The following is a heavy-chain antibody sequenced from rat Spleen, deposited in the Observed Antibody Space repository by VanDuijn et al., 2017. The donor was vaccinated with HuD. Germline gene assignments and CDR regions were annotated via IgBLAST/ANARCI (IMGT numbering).Heavy chain of an antibody. J-gene: IGHJ2*01. Sequence: EVQLVESDGGLVQPGRSLKLSCAASGFTFSDYYMAWVRQAPTKGLEWVATIGYDGGSTYYLDSVKGRFTISRDNAENTVYLQMNSLRSEDTATYFCAKEGITTSFNSWGQGVMVTVSS. D-gene: IGHD1-10*01. CDR3: AKEGITTSFNS. V-gene: IGHV5-20*01. CDR2: IGYDGGST. CDR1: GFTFSDYY.